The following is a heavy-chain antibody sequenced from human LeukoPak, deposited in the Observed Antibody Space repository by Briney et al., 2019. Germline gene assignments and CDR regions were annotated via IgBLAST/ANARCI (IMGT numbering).Heavy chain of an antibody. CDR3: ARAGYRSSTSCQEGEYGYYYYYGMDV. Sequence: SETLSLTCAVYGGSFSGYYWGWIRQPPGKGLEWIGEINHSGSTNYNPSLKSRVTISVDTSKNQFSLKLSSVTAADTAVYYCARAGYRSSTSCQEGEYGYYYYYGMDVWGQGTTVTVSS. CDR1: GGSFSGYY. J-gene: IGHJ6*02. V-gene: IGHV4-34*01. CDR2: INHSGST. D-gene: IGHD2-2*01.